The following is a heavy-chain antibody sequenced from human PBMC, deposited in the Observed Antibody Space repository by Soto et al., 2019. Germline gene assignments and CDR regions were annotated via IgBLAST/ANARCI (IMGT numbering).Heavy chain of an antibody. J-gene: IGHJ5*02. CDR1: GFTFSSYA. D-gene: IGHD3-10*01. V-gene: IGHV3-23*01. CDR2: ISGSGGST. CDR3: AKDLQSSMVRGFLHNWFDP. Sequence: GGSLRLSCAASGFTFSSYAMSWVRQAPGKGLEWVSAISGSGGSTYYADSVKGRFTISRDNSKNTLYLQMNSLRAEDAAVYYCAKDLQSSMVRGFLHNWFDPWGQGTLVTVSS.